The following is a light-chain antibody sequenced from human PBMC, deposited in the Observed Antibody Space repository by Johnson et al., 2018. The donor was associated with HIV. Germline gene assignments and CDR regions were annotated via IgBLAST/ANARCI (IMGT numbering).Light chain of an antibody. J-gene: IGLJ1*01. CDR1: SSKIGNKY. CDR2: DNS. Sequence: QSVLTQPPSVSAAPGQKVTISCSGSSSKIGNKYVSWYQQFPGTAPKVLIYDNSKRPSGIPDRFSGSTSGTSATLVITGLQTGDEADYYCGSWDSSLSAYVFGTGTKVTV. V-gene: IGLV1-51*01. CDR3: GSWDSSLSAYV.